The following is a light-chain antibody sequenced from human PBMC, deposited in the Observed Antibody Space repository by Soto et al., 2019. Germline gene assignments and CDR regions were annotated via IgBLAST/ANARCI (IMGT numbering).Light chain of an antibody. V-gene: IGKV4-1*01. Sequence: DIVMTQSPDSLPVSLGERATINCKSSQSLLYSSNNKNYLAWYQQKPGQPPKLLIFWASTRESGVPDRFSGSGSGTDFTLTISRLQAEDVAVYYCQQYNIWPWTFGQGTKVEIK. CDR1: QSLLYSSNNKNY. J-gene: IGKJ1*01. CDR2: WAS. CDR3: QQYNIWPWT.